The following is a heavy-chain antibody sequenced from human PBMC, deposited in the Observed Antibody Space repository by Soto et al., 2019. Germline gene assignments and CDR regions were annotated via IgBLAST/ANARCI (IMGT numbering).Heavy chain of an antibody. Sequence: GGSLRLSCAASGFTFSSYSMNWVRQAPGKGLEWVSYISGSSSTIFYADSVKGRFTISRDNAKNSLFLQMNSLRDEDTAVYYCARDRGPELRFLEWFPMDVWSQGTTVTVSS. CDR1: GFTFSSYS. CDR2: ISGSSSTI. D-gene: IGHD3-3*01. J-gene: IGHJ6*02. CDR3: ARDRGPELRFLEWFPMDV. V-gene: IGHV3-48*02.